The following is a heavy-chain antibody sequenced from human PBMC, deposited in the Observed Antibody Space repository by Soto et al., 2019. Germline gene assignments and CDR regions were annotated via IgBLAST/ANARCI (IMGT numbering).Heavy chain of an antibody. CDR1: GYTFTSYY. CDR2: INPSGGST. V-gene: IGHV1-46*01. J-gene: IGHJ3*02. CDR3: ARDQGAYDAFDI. Sequence: ASVKVSCKASGYTFTSYYMHWVRQAPGQGLEWMGIINPSGGSTSYAQKFQGRVTMTRDTSTSTVYMELSSLRSEDTAVYYCARDQGAYDAFDIWGQGTMVTASS.